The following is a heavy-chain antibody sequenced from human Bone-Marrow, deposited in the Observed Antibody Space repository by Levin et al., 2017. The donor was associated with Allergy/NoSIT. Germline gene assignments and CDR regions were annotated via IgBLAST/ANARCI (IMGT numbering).Heavy chain of an antibody. CDR3: ASEGVQPGIPFAS. CDR1: GLTFDVNA. D-gene: IGHD3-10*01. V-gene: IGHV3-23*01. Sequence: QAGGSLRLSCATSGLTFDVNAMAWVRQAPGKGLEWVSAISGNGDRTFYADSLKGRFTISRDNSKSTVYLQMDNLRVDDTAVYFCASEGVQPGIPFASWGQGTLVTVSS. J-gene: IGHJ5*01. CDR2: ISGNGDRT.